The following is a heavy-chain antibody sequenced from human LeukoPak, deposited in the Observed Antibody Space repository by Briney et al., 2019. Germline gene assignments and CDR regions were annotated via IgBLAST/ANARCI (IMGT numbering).Heavy chain of an antibody. Sequence: PGGSLRLSSTASGFTFSRYWMHWVRQVPGKGLVWLSRINSDGIITRYADSVKGRFTISRDNAKNTLYLEMNSLRVEDTAVYYCAREFYGEYVGAFWFDPWGQGTLVTVSS. V-gene: IGHV3-74*01. CDR2: INSDGIIT. J-gene: IGHJ5*02. CDR1: GFTFSRYW. CDR3: AREFYGEYVGAFWFDP. D-gene: IGHD3-10*02.